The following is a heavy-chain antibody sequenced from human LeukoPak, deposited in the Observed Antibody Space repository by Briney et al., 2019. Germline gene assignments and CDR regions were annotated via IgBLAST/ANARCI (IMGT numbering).Heavy chain of an antibody. Sequence: GGSLRLACAASGFTFSSYAMHWVRQAPGKGLEWVAVISYDGSNKYYADSVKGRVTISRDNSKNTLYLQMNSLRAEDTAVYYCAKESSTVTTYAFDIRGQGTMVTVSS. J-gene: IGHJ3*02. CDR1: GFTFSSYA. CDR3: AKESSTVTTYAFDI. CDR2: ISYDGSNK. D-gene: IGHD4-17*01. V-gene: IGHV3-30*04.